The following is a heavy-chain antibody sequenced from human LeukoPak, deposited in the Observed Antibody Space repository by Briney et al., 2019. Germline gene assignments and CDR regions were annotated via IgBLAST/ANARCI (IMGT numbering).Heavy chain of an antibody. CDR3: AKARFDFWSGYSALGY. D-gene: IGHD3-3*01. V-gene: IGHV3-23*01. CDR2: ISGSGGST. J-gene: IGHJ4*02. CDR1: GLTFSSYA. Sequence: GGSLRLSCAASGLTFSSYAMSWVRQAPGKGLEWVSAISGSGGSTYYADSVKGRFTISRDNSKNTLYLQMNSLRAEDTAVYYCAKARFDFWSGYSALGYWGQGTLVTVSS.